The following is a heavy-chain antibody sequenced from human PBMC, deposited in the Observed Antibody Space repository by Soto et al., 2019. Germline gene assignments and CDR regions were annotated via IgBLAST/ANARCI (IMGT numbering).Heavy chain of an antibody. CDR1: GGSISAYY. V-gene: IGHV4-59*01. J-gene: IGHJ6*02. Sequence: PSETLSLTCTVSGGSISAYYWSWVRQPPGKGLEWIGYIYHSGSTNYNPSLKSRVTISVDTSKNQFSLKLSSLTAADTAVYYCARGRHGYYYYGMDVWGQGTTVTVSS. D-gene: IGHD4-17*01. CDR2: IYHSGST. CDR3: ARGRHGYYYYGMDV.